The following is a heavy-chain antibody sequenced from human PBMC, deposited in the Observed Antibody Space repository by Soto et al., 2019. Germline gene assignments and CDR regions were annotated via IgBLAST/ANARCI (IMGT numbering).Heavy chain of an antibody. V-gene: IGHV4-39*07. D-gene: IGHD6-19*01. CDR1: GGSINSSSFC. J-gene: IGHJ5*01. Sequence: DTLSLTCTVSGGSINSSSFCWGWGRQGTGKGLEWIGSIYCNGSTYFNPCLHRRGAISVDTYQHQFSVTISAVPAADRAVYYSADKSRRLAVARRTAWFDSWGQGTLVTVSS. CDR2: IYCNGST. CDR3: ADKSRRLAVARRTAWFDS.